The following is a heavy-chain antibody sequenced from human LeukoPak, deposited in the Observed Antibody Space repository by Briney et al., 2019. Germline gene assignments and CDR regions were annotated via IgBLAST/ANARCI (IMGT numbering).Heavy chain of an antibody. CDR2: IYSGGST. J-gene: IGHJ4*02. CDR1: GFTVSSNY. V-gene: IGHV3-53*01. CDR3: ARDPGDCSGGSCYGDY. Sequence: GGSLRLSCAASGFTVSSNYMSWVRHSPGKGLECVSVIYSGGSTYYADSVKGRFTISRDNSKNTLYLQMNSLRAEDTAVYYCARDPGDCSGGSCYGDYWGQGTLVTVSS. D-gene: IGHD2-15*01.